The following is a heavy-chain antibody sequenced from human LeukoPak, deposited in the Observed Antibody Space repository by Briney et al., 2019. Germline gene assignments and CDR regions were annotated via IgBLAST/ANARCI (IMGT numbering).Heavy chain of an antibody. D-gene: IGHD2-15*01. CDR2: IKQDGSEK. V-gene: IGHV3-7*01. CDR1: GFTFTTYW. CDR3: ARGGSEILEFDP. J-gene: IGHJ5*02. Sequence: PGGSLRLSCAASGFTFTTYWMSWVRQAPGKGLEWVANIKQDGSEKYYVDSVKGRFTISRDNAKNSLYLQMNSLRAEDTAVYYCARGGSEILEFDPWGQGTLVTVSS.